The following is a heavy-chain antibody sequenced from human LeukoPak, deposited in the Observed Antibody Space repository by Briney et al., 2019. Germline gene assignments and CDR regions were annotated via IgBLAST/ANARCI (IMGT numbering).Heavy chain of an antibody. J-gene: IGHJ3*02. D-gene: IGHD3-22*01. CDR3: ARDSPHYYDSSGLGNDAFDI. CDR2: IIPIFGTA. Sequence: SVKVSCKASGGTFSSYAISWVRQAPGQGLEWMGGIIPIFGTANYAQKFQGRVTITADESTSTAYMELSSLRSEDTAVYYCARDSPHYYDSSGLGNDAFDIWGQGTMVTVSS. CDR1: GGTFSSYA. V-gene: IGHV1-69*13.